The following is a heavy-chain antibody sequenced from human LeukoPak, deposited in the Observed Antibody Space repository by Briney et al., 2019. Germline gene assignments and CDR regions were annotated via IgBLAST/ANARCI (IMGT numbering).Heavy chain of an antibody. D-gene: IGHD6-13*01. J-gene: IGHJ3*02. CDR3: ASQLGDASDI. V-gene: IGHV3-23*01. CDR1: GFTFSTFA. CDR2: IFPSGGEI. Sequence: PGGSLRLSCAASGFTFSTFAMIWVRQPPGKGLEWVSSIFPSGGEIHYADSVRGRFTISRDNSKSTLSLQMNSLRAEDTAVYYCASQLGDASDIWGQGTMVTVSS.